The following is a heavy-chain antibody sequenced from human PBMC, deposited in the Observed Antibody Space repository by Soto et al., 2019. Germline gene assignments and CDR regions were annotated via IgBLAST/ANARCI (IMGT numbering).Heavy chain of an antibody. CDR2: ISGSTNRT. J-gene: IGHJ4*02. D-gene: IGHD2-15*01. CDR3: ARGTRIYFSL. Sequence: EVQLVESGGGLVQPGGSLRLSCAASGFTFINYDMSWVRQAPGKGLEWVSYISGSTNRTYYADSVKGRFTISRDNAKNSLFLQMNGLRAEDTAVYYCARGTRIYFSLWGKGTLLTVSS. V-gene: IGHV3-48*01. CDR1: GFTFINYD.